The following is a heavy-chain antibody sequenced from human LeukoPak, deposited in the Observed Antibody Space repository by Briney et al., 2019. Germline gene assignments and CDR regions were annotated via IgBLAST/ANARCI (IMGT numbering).Heavy chain of an antibody. D-gene: IGHD1-26*01. Sequence: PGGSLRLSCAASGFTFSNSWMPWVRQAPGKGLEWVAKIKQDGSKRHYADSLKGRFTISRDNPENSLYLQMNSLRADDTAVYYCARDTVGSLDYWGQGILVTVAS. CDR1: GFTFSNSW. CDR3: ARDTVGSLDY. V-gene: IGHV3-7*01. CDR2: IKQDGSKR. J-gene: IGHJ4*02.